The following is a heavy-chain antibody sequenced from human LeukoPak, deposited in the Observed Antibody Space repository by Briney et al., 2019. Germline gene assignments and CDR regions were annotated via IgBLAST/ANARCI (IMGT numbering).Heavy chain of an antibody. CDR3: AREQYGDHFDN. J-gene: IGHJ4*02. CDR1: GFTFSSYW. V-gene: IGHV3-7*01. D-gene: IGHD4-17*01. CDR2: IKQDGSQK. Sequence: QPGGSLRLSCAASGFTFSSYWMSWVRQAPGKGLEWVANIKQDGSQKYYVGSVKGRFTISRDNAKNSLYLQMNSLRVDDTAVYYCAREQYGDHFDNWGQGTLVTVSS.